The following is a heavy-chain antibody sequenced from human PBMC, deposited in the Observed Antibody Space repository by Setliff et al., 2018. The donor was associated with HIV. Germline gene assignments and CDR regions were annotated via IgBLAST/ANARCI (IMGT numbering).Heavy chain of an antibody. Sequence: GGSLRLSCAASGFTFSSYEMNWVRQAPGKGLEWVSSISSSSSYIYYADSVKGRFTISRDNSKNTLYLQMNSLRAEDTALYYCARDFGGYCSSMSCPGLFDPWGQGTLVTVSS. CDR3: ARDFGGYCSSMSCPGLFDP. D-gene: IGHD2-2*01. J-gene: IGHJ5*02. CDR1: GFTFSSYE. CDR2: ISSSSSYI. V-gene: IGHV3-21*01.